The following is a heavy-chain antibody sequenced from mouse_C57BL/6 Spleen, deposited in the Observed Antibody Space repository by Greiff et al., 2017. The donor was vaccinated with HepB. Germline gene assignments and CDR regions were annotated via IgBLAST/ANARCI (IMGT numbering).Heavy chain of an antibody. J-gene: IGHJ2*01. CDR3: ARRGGSYFDY. Sequence: QVQLQQPGAELVKPGASVKLSCKASGYTFTSYWMQWVKQRPGQGLEWIGEIDPSDSYTNYNQKFKGKATLTVDTSSSTAYMQLSSLTSEDSAVYYCARRGGSYFDYWGQGTTLTVSS. CDR2: IDPSDSYT. CDR1: GYTFTSYW. V-gene: IGHV1-50*01. D-gene: IGHD1-1*02.